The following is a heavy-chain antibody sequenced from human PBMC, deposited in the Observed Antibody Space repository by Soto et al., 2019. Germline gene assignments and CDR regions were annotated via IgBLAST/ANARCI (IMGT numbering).Heavy chain of an antibody. J-gene: IGHJ5*02. Sequence: TTETLSITCTVSGGSISSYYWSWIRQPPGKGLEWIGHIYYSGSTNYDPSLKSRVTISVDTSKNQFSLKLSSVTAADTAVYYCARGVGTTSEHWFDPWGQGTLVTVSS. CDR2: IYYSGST. CDR1: GGSISSYY. CDR3: ARGVGTTSEHWFDP. V-gene: IGHV4-59*01. D-gene: IGHD3-10*01.